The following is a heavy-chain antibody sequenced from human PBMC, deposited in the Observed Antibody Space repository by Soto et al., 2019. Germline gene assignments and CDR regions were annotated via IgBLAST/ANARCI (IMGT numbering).Heavy chain of an antibody. V-gene: IGHV2-26*01. D-gene: IGHD1-1*01. CDR1: GFSLTTGKMG. J-gene: IGHJ6*02. Sequence: SGPTLVNPTETLTLTCTVSGFSLTTGKMGVIWIRQPPGKALEWLAHIFSDNERSYSTSLQGRLTISKDTSGSQVVLSMTNVDPVDTATAYCARMNVASYLLYYATDVCGHGT. CDR2: IFSDNER. CDR3: ARMNVASYLLYYATDV.